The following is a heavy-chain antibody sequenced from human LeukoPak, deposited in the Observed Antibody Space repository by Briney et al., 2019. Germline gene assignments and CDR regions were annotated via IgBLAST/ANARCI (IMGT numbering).Heavy chain of an antibody. D-gene: IGHD6-6*01. Sequence: ASVKVSCKASGGTFSSYAISWVRQAPGQGLEWMGGIIPIFGTANYAQKFQGRVTITTDESTSTAYMELSSLRSEDTAVYYCARDVGGTYSSSRWFDPWGQGTLVTVSS. CDR2: IIPIFGTA. CDR1: GGTFSSYA. V-gene: IGHV1-69*05. J-gene: IGHJ5*02. CDR3: ARDVGGTYSSSRWFDP.